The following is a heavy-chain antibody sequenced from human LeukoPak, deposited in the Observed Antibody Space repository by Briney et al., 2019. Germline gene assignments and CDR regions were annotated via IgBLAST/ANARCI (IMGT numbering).Heavy chain of an antibody. J-gene: IGHJ4*02. CDR3: ARNRGSPPAIAAAGTDY. CDR2: INHSGST. D-gene: IGHD6-13*01. V-gene: IGHV4-34*01. CDR1: GGSFSGYY. Sequence: SETLSLTCAVYGGSFSGYYWSWIRRPPGKGLEWIGEINHSGSTNYNPSLKSRVTISVDTSKNQFSLKLSSVTAADTAVYYCARNRGSPPAIAAAGTDYWGQGTLVTVSS.